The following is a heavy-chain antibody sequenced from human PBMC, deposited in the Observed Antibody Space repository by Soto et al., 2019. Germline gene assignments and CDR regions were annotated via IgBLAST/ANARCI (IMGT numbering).Heavy chain of an antibody. D-gene: IGHD1-26*01. CDR1: AGSISSSNW. J-gene: IGHJ3*02. V-gene: IGHV4-4*02. Sequence: QVQLQESGPGLVNPSGTLSLTCAVYAGSISSSNWWSWVRQPPGKGLERIGELYHSVSTNYNPSLTIRVTISVDKSKNQFSLKLSSVTAAFTAVYYCARLSSRSYAVDILGQGTMVTVSS. CDR2: LYHSVST. CDR3: ARLSSRSYAVDI.